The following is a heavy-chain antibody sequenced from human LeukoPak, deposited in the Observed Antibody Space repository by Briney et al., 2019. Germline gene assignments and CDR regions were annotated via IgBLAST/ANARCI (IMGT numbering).Heavy chain of an antibody. Sequence: GGSLRLSCAASGLTFSSYAMSWVRQTPGKGLEWVSVISGSGDSTYYVDSVKGRFTISRDNSKNTLYLQMNSLRAEDTAVYYCAKDRYCSSTRCYGDFDYWGQGTQVTVSS. CDR1: GLTFSSYA. D-gene: IGHD2-2*01. J-gene: IGHJ4*02. CDR3: AKDRYCSSTRCYGDFDY. CDR2: ISGSGDST. V-gene: IGHV3-23*01.